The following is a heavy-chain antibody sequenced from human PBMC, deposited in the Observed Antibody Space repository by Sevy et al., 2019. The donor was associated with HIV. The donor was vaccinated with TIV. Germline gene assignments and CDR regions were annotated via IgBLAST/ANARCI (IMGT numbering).Heavy chain of an antibody. Sequence: GGSLRLSCAGSGFTFSNYNMNWVRQAPGKGLEWVSYISSTSSTKQYADFVKGRFTISRDNAKNSLYLQMSSLRAEDTAVYYCATMSGSYPNWGQGTLVTVSS. D-gene: IGHD1-26*01. J-gene: IGHJ4*02. CDR2: ISSTSSTK. V-gene: IGHV3-48*01. CDR1: GFTFSNYN. CDR3: ATMSGSYPN.